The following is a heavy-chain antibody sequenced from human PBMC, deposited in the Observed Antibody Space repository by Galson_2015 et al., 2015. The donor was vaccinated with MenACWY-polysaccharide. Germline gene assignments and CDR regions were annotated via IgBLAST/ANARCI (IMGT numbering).Heavy chain of an antibody. D-gene: IGHD4-11*01. CDR2: IYYDGSKK. CDR1: GFTFRSYG. CDR3: SRLQFKYMDV. V-gene: IGHV3-30*12. J-gene: IGHJ6*04. Sequence: SLRLSCAASGFTFRSYGMHWVRQAPGKGLEWVTLIYYDGSKKEYADSVKGRFTISRDNSKNTLYLQMDSLRAEDTAVYYCSRLQFKYMDVWGKGTTVTVSS.